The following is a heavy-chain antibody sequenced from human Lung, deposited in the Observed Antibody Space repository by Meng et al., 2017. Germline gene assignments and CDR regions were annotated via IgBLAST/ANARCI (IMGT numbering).Heavy chain of an antibody. CDR3: ARGPTTMAHDFDY. V-gene: IGHV4-34*01. Sequence: VRLQQWGAGLLKPSETLSLTCVVSGWSFSDYYWSWIRQPPGKGLEWIGEINHSGSTNYNPSLESRATISVDTSQNNLSLKLSSVTAADSAVYYCARGPTTMAHDFDYWGQGTLVTVSS. J-gene: IGHJ4*02. CDR1: GWSFSDYY. CDR2: INHSGST. D-gene: IGHD4-11*01.